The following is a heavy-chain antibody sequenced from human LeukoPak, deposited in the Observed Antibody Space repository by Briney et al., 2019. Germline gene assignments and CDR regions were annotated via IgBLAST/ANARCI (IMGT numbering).Heavy chain of an antibody. CDR1: GFTVSSNY. CDR3: ARDREYYDSSPGDAFDI. J-gene: IGHJ3*02. V-gene: IGHV3-64*01. Sequence: PGGSLRLSCAASGFTVSSNYMSWVRQAPGKGLEYVSAISSNGGSTYYANSVKGRFTISGDNSKNTLYLQMGSLRAEDMAVYYCARDREYYDSSPGDAFDIWGQGTMVTVSS. CDR2: ISSNGGST. D-gene: IGHD3-22*01.